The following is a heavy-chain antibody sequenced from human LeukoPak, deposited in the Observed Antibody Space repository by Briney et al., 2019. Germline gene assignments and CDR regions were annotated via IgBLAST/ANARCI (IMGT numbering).Heavy chain of an antibody. CDR2: IYYSGST. Sequence: SETLSLTCTVSGYSISSGYYWGWIRQPPGKGLEWIGSIYYSGSTYYNPSLKSRVTISVDTSKNQFSLKLSSVTAADTAVYYCARPGDRVGMVRGARAMDVWGKGTTVTISS. J-gene: IGHJ6*03. V-gene: IGHV4-38-2*02. D-gene: IGHD3-10*01. CDR3: ARPGDRVGMVRGARAMDV. CDR1: GYSISSGYY.